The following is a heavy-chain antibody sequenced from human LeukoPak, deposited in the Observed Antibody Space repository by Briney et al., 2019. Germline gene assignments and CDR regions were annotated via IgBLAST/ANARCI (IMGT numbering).Heavy chain of an antibody. D-gene: IGHD6-19*01. Sequence: SVKVPCKASGGTFSSYAISWVRQAPGQGLEWMGGIIPIFGTANYAQKVQGRVTITTDESTSTAYMELSSLRSEDTAVYYCASPTTYTGEIAVAAPWYFDLWGRGTLVTVSS. V-gene: IGHV1-69*05. J-gene: IGHJ2*01. CDR1: GGTFSSYA. CDR2: IIPIFGTA. CDR3: ASPTTYTGEIAVAAPWYFDL.